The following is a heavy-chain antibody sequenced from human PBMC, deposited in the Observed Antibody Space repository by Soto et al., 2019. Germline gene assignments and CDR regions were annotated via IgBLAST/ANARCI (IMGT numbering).Heavy chain of an antibody. V-gene: IGHV4-34*01. CDR1: GGSFSGYY. J-gene: IGHJ4*02. D-gene: IGHD3-16*01. CDR3: ARVWAGILTRLDY. Sequence: QVQLQQWGAGLLKPSETLSLTCAVYGGSFSGYYWSWIRQPPGKGLEWIGEINHSGSTNYNPSLKSRVTRSVDTSKNQFSLKLSSVTAADTAVYYCARVWAGILTRLDYWGQGTLVPVSS. CDR2: INHSGST.